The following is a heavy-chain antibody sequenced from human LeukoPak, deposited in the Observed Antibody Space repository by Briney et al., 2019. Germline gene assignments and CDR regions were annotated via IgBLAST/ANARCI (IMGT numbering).Heavy chain of an antibody. Sequence: PSETLSLTCTVSGGSISSSRYYWGWIRQPPGKGLEWIGNIYYSGSTYYNPSLKSRVTISVDTSKNQFSLKLSSVTAADTAVYYCASPQGYCSSTNCYGDYWGQGTLVTVSS. V-gene: IGHV4-39*01. J-gene: IGHJ4*02. CDR2: IYYSGST. CDR3: ASPQGYCSSTNCYGDY. D-gene: IGHD2-2*01. CDR1: GGSISSSRYY.